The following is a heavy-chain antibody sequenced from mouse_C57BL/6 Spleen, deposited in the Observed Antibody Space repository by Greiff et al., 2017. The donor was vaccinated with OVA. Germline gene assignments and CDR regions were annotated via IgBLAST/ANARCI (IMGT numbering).Heavy chain of an antibody. D-gene: IGHD2-3*01. CDR3: AKRSTDGYYFDY. CDR1: GYTFTSYW. V-gene: IGHV1-69*01. J-gene: IGHJ2*01. Sequence: QVQLQQPGAELVMPGASVKLSCKASGYTFTSYWMHWVKQRPGQGLEWIGEIDPSDSYTNYNQKFKGKSTLTVDKSSSTAYMQLSSLTSEDSAVYYCAKRSTDGYYFDYWGQGTTLTVSS. CDR2: IDPSDSYT.